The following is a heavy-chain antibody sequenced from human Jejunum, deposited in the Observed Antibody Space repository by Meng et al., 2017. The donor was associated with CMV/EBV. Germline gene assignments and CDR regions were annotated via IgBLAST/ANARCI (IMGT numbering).Heavy chain of an antibody. CDR2: IVHFYGTT. CDR1: GGTFSILS. D-gene: IGHD2-2*01. J-gene: IGHJ4*02. Sequence: SCKASGGTFSILSLNWVRQAPGQGLEWMGGIVHFYGTTNYAQAFQGRVTITTDESTNTAYMELSSLRSEDTAIYYCATDRPAPRGFDFWGQGTLVTVSS. V-gene: IGHV1-69*05. CDR3: ATDRPAPRGFDF.